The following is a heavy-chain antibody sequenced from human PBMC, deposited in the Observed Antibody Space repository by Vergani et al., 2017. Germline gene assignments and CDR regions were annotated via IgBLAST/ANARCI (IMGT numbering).Heavy chain of an antibody. J-gene: IGHJ3*02. D-gene: IGHD1-26*01. Sequence: QVQLVESGGGVVQPGGSLRLSCAASGFTFSSYGMHWVRQAPGKGLEWVTFIRYDGTNKYYADSVKGRFTLSRDNSKNTVYLQVNSLRAEDTAVYYCAKAMHWRELLSDAFDIWGQGTMITVSS. V-gene: IGHV3-30*02. CDR2: IRYDGTNK. CDR3: AKAMHWRELLSDAFDI. CDR1: GFTFSSYG.